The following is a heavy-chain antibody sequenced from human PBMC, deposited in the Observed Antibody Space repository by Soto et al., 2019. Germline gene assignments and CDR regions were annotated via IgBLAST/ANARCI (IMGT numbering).Heavy chain of an antibody. CDR3: ARGKTVAAAGPFDY. CDR1: GGSISSGGYY. Sequence: PSETLSLTCTVSGGSISSGGYYCPWIRQHPGKGLEWIGHIFYSGSTYYNPSLKSRVTISLDTSKNQFSLKLSSVTAADTAVYYCARGKTVAAAGPFDYWGQGTLVTVSS. J-gene: IGHJ4*02. CDR2: IFYSGST. V-gene: IGHV4-31*03. D-gene: IGHD6-13*01.